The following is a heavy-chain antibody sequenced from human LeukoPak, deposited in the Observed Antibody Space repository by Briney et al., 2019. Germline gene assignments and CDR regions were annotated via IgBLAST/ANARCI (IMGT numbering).Heavy chain of an antibody. D-gene: IGHD3-9*01. CDR1: GGSFSGYY. CDR2: INHSGST. V-gene: IGHV4-34*01. CDR3: ARAPYFDWLLYPSPFFDY. J-gene: IGHJ4*02. Sequence: PSETLSLTCAVYGGSFSGYYWSWIRQPPGKGLEWIGEINHSGSTNYNPSLKSRVTISVDTSKKQFSLNLSSVTAADTAVYYCARAPYFDWLLYPSPFFDYWGQGTPVTVSS.